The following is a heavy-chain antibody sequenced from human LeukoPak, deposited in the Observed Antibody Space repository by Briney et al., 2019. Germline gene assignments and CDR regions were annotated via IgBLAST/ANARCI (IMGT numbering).Heavy chain of an antibody. V-gene: IGHV3-7*01. CDR3: AREVERLGS. D-gene: IGHD1-1*01. CDR2: IKQDGSEK. CDR1: GFTFSSYW. J-gene: IGHJ5*01. Sequence: GGSLRLSCAASGFTFSSYWMSWGRQAPGKGLEWVANIKQDGSEKYYVDSVKGRFTISRDNAKNSLYLQMSSLTVDDTAVYYCAREVERLGSWGQGTLVTVSS.